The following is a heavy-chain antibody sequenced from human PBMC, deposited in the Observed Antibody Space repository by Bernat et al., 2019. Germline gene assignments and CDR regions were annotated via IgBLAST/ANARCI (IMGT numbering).Heavy chain of an antibody. J-gene: IGHJ5*02. CDR2: INPNSGGT. Sequence: QVQLVQSGAEVKKPGASVKVSCKASGYTFTGYYMHWVRQAPGQGLEWMGWINPNSGGTNYAQKFQGWVTMTRDTSISTAYMELSRLRSDDTAVYYGARGDRNGQQLVSFDPWGQGTLVTVSS. CDR1: GYTFTGYY. D-gene: IGHD6-6*01. V-gene: IGHV1-2*04. CDR3: ARGDRNGQQLVSFDP.